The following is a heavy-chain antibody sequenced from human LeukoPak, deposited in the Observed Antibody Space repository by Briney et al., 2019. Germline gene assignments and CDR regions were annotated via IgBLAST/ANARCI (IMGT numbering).Heavy chain of an antibody. CDR1: ADSLSSKSAA. CDR3: ARTRSIFDS. J-gene: IGHJ4*02. CDR2: TYYRSKWLN. V-gene: IGHV6-1*01. Sequence: SQTLSLTCAISADSLSSKSAAWKWIRQSPSRGLEWLGRTYYRSKWLNDYAVSMKSRITIKPHTSKHDDSLQLNSVAPEDTAVYYCARTRSIFDSWGQGTLVTVS.